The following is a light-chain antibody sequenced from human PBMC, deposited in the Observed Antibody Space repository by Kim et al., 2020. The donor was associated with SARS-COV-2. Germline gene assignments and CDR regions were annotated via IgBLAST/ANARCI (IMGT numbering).Light chain of an antibody. CDR3: QRTDSFPWT. V-gene: IGKV1-12*01. CDR2: EAS. CDR1: RGISDC. Sequence: AAVGDRVTIACQASRGISDCLAWYQQNPGKAPKLLIYEASNLQSGVPSRFSSSGYETDFTLTISSLQPEDFATYYCQRTDSFPWTFGQGTKVDIK. J-gene: IGKJ1*01.